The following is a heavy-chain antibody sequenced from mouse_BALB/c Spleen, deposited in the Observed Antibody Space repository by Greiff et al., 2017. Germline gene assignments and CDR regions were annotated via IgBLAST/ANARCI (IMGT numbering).Heavy chain of an antibody. Sequence: EVQLVESGGDLVKPGGSLKLSCAASGFTFSSYGMSWVRQTPDKRLEWVATISSGGSYTYYPDSVKGRFTISRDNAKNTLYLQMSSLKSEDTAMYYCARRPYGNYEDYYAMDYWGQGTSVTVSS. J-gene: IGHJ4*01. D-gene: IGHD2-1*01. CDR1: GFTFSSYG. V-gene: IGHV5-6*01. CDR2: ISSGGSYT. CDR3: ARRPYGNYEDYYAMDY.